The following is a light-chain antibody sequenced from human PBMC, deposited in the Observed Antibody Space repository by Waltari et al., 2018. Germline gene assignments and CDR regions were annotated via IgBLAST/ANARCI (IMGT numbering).Light chain of an antibody. Sequence: QSVLTQPPSASGTPGQRVTISCSGSSPNLGTNSVNWYQQLPGTAPKLLIYGHNQRPTGVPDRFSGSKSGSSASLAISGLQSEDEADYYCAAWDDSLSGLVFGGGTKVTVL. J-gene: IGLJ3*02. V-gene: IGLV1-44*01. CDR2: GHN. CDR1: SPNLGTNS. CDR3: AAWDDSLSGLV.